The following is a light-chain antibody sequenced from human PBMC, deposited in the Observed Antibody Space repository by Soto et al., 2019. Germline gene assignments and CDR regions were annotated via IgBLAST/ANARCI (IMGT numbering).Light chain of an antibody. CDR1: SLPNQY. Sequence: SYELTQPPSVSVSPGQTARITCSGDSLPNQYTYWYQQKPGQAPVLVIYKDTERPSGIPERFSGSRSGTTVTLTLSGVQAEDEADYYCQSAFGTSTWVFGGGTKLTVL. J-gene: IGLJ3*02. V-gene: IGLV3-25*02. CDR2: KDT. CDR3: QSAFGTSTWV.